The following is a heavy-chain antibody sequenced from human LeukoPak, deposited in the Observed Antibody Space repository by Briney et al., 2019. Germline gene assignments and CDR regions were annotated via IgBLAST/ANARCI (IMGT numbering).Heavy chain of an antibody. Sequence: GGSLRLSCAASGFTFDDYAMHWVRQAPGKGLEWVSAISGSGGSTYYADSVKGRFTISRDNSKNTLYLQMNSLRAEDTAVYYCAKDRNRGYYDSSGHDAFDIWGQGTMVTVSS. J-gene: IGHJ3*02. CDR1: GFTFDDYA. CDR3: AKDRNRGYYDSSGHDAFDI. V-gene: IGHV3-23*01. CDR2: ISGSGGST. D-gene: IGHD3-22*01.